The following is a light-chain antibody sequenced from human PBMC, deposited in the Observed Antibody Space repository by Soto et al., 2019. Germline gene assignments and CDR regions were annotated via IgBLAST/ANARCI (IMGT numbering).Light chain of an antibody. Sequence: IVFAESPGSLSLSPGERATVSWRASQSVSSSYLAWYQQKPGQAPRLLIYGASSRATGIPDRFSGSGSGTDFTLTISRLEPEDFAVYYCQQYGSSPWTFGQGTKVDIK. CDR3: QQYGSSPWT. V-gene: IGKV3-20*01. J-gene: IGKJ1*01. CDR1: QSVSSSY. CDR2: GAS.